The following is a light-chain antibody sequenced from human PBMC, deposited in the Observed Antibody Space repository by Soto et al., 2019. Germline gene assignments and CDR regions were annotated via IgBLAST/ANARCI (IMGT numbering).Light chain of an antibody. CDR3: QQCDNWPPLT. V-gene: IGKV3-15*01. CDR1: QSVRRN. J-gene: IGKJ4*01. CDR2: GAS. Sequence: EIVMTQSPVTLSVSPGERATLSCRASQSVRRNLAWYQQKPGQAPRLLISGASTRATGIPARFSGSGSGTEFTLTISSLQSEDFAVYYCQQCDNWPPLTFGGGTKVDIK.